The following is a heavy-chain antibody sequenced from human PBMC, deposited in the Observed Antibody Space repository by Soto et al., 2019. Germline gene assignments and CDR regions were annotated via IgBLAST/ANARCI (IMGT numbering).Heavy chain of an antibody. CDR1: GYTFTGYY. V-gene: IGHV1-2*04. Sequence: ASVKVSCKASGYTFTGYYMHWVRQAPGQGLEWMGWINPNSGGTNYAQKFQGWVTMTRDTSISTAYMELSRLRSDDTAVYYCAREEYCSSTSCWRAGGDYWGQGTLVTVSS. CDR2: INPNSGGT. D-gene: IGHD2-2*01. CDR3: AREEYCSSTSCWRAGGDY. J-gene: IGHJ4*02.